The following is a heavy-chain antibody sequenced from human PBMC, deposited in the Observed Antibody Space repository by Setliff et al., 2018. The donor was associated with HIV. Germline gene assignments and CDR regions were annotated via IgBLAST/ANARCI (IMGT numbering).Heavy chain of an antibody. CDR1: GDSINTPHC. J-gene: IGHJ5*02. CDR3: VRNHEWALGT. D-gene: IGHD1-26*01. CDR2: VCQRACI. Sequence: SETLSLTCAVSGDSINTPHCWSWVRQSLEKGLELIGEVCQRACINYNPFLWSRASISMDKPRNYFSLEMASMTAEDTAVYFCVRNHEWALGTWGQGLLVTVSS. V-gene: IGHV4-4*02.